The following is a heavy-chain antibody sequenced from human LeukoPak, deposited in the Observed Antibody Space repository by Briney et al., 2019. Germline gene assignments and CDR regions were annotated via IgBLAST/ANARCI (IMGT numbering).Heavy chain of an antibody. CDR3: ARDLAMVNNWFDP. J-gene: IGHJ5*02. V-gene: IGHV1-2*02. CDR2: INPNSGGT. D-gene: IGHD5-18*01. Sequence: ASVKVSCKASGYTFTGYYMHWVRQAPGQGLEWMGWINPNSGGTNYAQKFQGRVTMTRDTSISTAYMELSRLRSDDTAVYYCARDLAMVNNWFDPWGQGTLVTVSS. CDR1: GYTFTGYY.